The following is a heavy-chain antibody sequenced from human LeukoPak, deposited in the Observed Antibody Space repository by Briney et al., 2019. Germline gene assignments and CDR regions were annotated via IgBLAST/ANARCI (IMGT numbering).Heavy chain of an antibody. CDR3: GRSGSYSAFDY. CDR1: GFIFSDHY. Sequence: GGSLRLSCAVSGFIFSDHYMDWVRQAPGKGLEWVGRSRNKANSYNIEYAASVKGRFTISRDDSKNSLDLQMNSLKTKDTAVYYCGRSGSYSAFDYWGQGILVTVSS. CDR2: SRNKANSYNI. J-gene: IGHJ4*02. D-gene: IGHD1-26*01. V-gene: IGHV3-72*01.